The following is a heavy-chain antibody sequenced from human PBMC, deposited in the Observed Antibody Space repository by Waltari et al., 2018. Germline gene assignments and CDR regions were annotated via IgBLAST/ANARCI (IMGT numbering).Heavy chain of an antibody. D-gene: IGHD3-10*01. CDR2: INYSGIT. CDR1: GGSFSGHY. V-gene: IGHV4-34*02. CDR3: AWGFGEQGDF. Sequence: QVQLQQWGARLLKPSETLSLTCGVYGGSFSGHYWTWIRQPPGRGREWIGEINYSGITNYNPSLKSRVTISVDSSKTQLSLKLNSVTAADTAVYYCAWGFGEQGDFWGQGTLVTVSS. J-gene: IGHJ4*02.